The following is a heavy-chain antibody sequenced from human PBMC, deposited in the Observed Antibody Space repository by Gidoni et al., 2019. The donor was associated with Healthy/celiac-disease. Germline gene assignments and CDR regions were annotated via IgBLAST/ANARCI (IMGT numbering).Heavy chain of an antibody. J-gene: IGHJ4*02. CDR2: IYHSGTT. CDR3: ASSPDVDTAVVNY. D-gene: IGHD5-18*01. Sequence: QLQLQESGSGLVTPSQPLSLTCTFSGGSISSGGYSWSWIRQPPGKSLEWIGYIYHSGTTYYNPTLKSRVTISGERSKNQFSRKLSSVTAADTAVYYCASSPDVDTAVVNYWGQGTLVTVSS. CDR1: GGSISSGGYS. V-gene: IGHV4-30-2*01.